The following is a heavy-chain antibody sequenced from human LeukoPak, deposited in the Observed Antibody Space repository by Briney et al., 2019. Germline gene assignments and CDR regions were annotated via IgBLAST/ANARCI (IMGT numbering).Heavy chain of an antibody. CDR2: IIPILGIA. V-gene: IGHV1-69*04. J-gene: IGHJ5*02. Sequence: SVKVSCKASGGTFSSYAISWVRQAPGQGLEWMGRIIPILGIANYAQKFQGRVTITADKSTSTAYMEPSSLRSEDTAVYYCARAGMATITGWFDPWGQGTLVTVSS. CDR3: ARAGMATITGWFDP. CDR1: GGTFSSYA. D-gene: IGHD5-24*01.